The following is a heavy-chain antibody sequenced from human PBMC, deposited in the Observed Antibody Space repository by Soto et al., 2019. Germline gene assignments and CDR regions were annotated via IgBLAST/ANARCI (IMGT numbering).Heavy chain of an antibody. Sequence: PSETLAVNCSFSGTSIRVYYWTWIRQPPGKGLEWIGYIYYTGTTKYNPSLESRVTISVDTSKNQFSLRLNSVTAADTAVYYCAREVSSFGSNHFDSWGQGAMVTVSS. J-gene: IGHJ4*02. D-gene: IGHD3-10*01. V-gene: IGHV4-59*01. CDR2: IYYTGTT. CDR1: GTSIRVYY. CDR3: AREVSSFGSNHFDS.